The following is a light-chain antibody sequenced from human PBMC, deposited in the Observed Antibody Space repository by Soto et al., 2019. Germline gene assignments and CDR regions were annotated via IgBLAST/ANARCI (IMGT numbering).Light chain of an antibody. CDR1: QSVSNSY. V-gene: IGKV3-20*01. CDR3: QQYGSSPALT. Sequence: DIVLTQSPGTLSLSPGERATLSCRASQSVSNSYLAWYQQKPGQAPRLLIYGASSRATGIPDRFIGSGSGTDFTRTISRLEPEDFAVYYCQQYGSSPALTFGGGTKVEIK. J-gene: IGKJ4*01. CDR2: GAS.